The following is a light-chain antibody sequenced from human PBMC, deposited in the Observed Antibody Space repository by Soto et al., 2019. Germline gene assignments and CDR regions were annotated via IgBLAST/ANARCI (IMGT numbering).Light chain of an antibody. Sequence: ETVLTQSPGTLSLSPGERATLSCRASQSVRNNYLAWYQQKPGQAPRLLISGASSRAAGIPDRFSGSGSETDFTLTISRLEPEDFALYFCQQYGNPRITFGQGTLLEIK. V-gene: IGKV3-20*01. CDR3: QQYGNPRIT. CDR2: GAS. J-gene: IGKJ5*01. CDR1: QSVRNNY.